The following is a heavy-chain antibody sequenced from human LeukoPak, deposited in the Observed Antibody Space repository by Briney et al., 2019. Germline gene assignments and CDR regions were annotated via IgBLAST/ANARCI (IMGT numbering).Heavy chain of an antibody. CDR2: ITGSGDTT. CDR1: GFIFRNYA. V-gene: IGHV3-23*01. CDR3: AKWGDYDILTGYYVSDF. D-gene: IGHD3-9*01. Sequence: GGSLRLSCAASGFIFRNYAMRWVRQAPGKGREGVSAITGSGDTTYYADSVKGRFTISRDNSKNTLYVEMNTLRAEDTAVYYCAKWGDYDILTGYYVSDFWGQGTLVTVSS. J-gene: IGHJ4*02.